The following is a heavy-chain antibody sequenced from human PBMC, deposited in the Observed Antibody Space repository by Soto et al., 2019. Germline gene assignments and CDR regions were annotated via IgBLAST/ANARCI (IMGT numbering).Heavy chain of an antibody. V-gene: IGHV4-31*03. Sequence: QVQLQESGPGLVKPSQTLSLTCTVSGGSISSGGYYWSWIRQHPGKGLEWIGYIYYSGSTYYNPSLKSRVTKSVDTSKNQFSLKLSSVTAADTAVYYCARGSGNYYDSSGYYYSRAPANYFDYWGQGTLVTVSS. CDR1: GGSISSGGYY. D-gene: IGHD3-22*01. J-gene: IGHJ4*02. CDR3: ARGSGNYYDSSGYYYSRAPANYFDY. CDR2: IYYSGST.